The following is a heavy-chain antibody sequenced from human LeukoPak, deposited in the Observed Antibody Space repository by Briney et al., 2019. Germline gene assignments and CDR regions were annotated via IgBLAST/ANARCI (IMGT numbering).Heavy chain of an antibody. CDR1: GYTFTGYY. Sequence: GASVKVSCKASGYTFTGYYMHWVRQASGQGLEWMGWINPNSGGTNYAQKFQGRVTMTRDTSISTAYMELSRLRSDDTAVYYCASSTTGTTRYNWFDPWGQGTLVTVSS. CDR2: INPNSGGT. D-gene: IGHD1-1*01. CDR3: ASSTTGTTRYNWFDP. J-gene: IGHJ5*02. V-gene: IGHV1-2*02.